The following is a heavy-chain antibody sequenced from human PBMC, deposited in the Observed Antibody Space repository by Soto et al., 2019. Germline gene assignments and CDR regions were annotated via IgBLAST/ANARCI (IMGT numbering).Heavy chain of an antibody. CDR1: GFNVNSDY. V-gene: IGHV3-53*01. CDR2: IYSGETT. D-gene: IGHD4-4*01. CDR3: TGDGRGLGRQYLFKL. Sequence: PGGSLRLSCAASGFNVNSDYMNWVRQTPGKGLEWVASIYSGETTYYADSVRGRFTISSDKSKNTLYFQLSSLRIADTAVYYCTGDGRGLGRQYLFKLWGQGVLVTVS. J-gene: IGHJ4*02.